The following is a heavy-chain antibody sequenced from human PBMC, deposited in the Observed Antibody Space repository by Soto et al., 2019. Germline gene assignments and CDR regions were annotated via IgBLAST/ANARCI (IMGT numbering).Heavy chain of an antibody. CDR1: GFTFGTYD. V-gene: IGHV3-23*01. CDR3: ASRITATKHPDY. CDR2: ISGGGAGT. Sequence: PWGSLRLSCTASGFTFGTYDMTWVRQARWKGLEWGSAISGGGAGTYYADSVKGRFTISRDTSKNTVYLQMNSLRAEDTAVYYCASRITATKHPDYWGQGTLVTVSS. J-gene: IGHJ4*02. D-gene: IGHD1-20*01.